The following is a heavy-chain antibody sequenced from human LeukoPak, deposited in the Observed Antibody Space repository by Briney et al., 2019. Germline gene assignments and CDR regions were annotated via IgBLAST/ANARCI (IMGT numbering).Heavy chain of an antibody. V-gene: IGHV3-30-3*01. CDR1: GFTFSSYA. D-gene: IGHD5-18*01. J-gene: IGHJ4*02. CDR3: ARDRADGYNYGDYFDN. CDR2: ISYDGSNK. Sequence: PGRSLRLSCAASGFTFSSYAMHWVRQAPGKGLEWVAVISYDGSNKYYADSVKGRFTISRDNSKNTLYLQMNSLRAEDTAVYYCARDRADGYNYGDYFDNWGQGTLVTVSS.